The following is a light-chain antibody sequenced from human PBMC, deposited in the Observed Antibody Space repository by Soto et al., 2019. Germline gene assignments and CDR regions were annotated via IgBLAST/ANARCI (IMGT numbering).Light chain of an antibody. Sequence: DIQMTQSPSTLSASVGDRVTITCRASQSISSWLAWYQQIPGKAPKFLISDASSLESGVPSRFSGSGSGTEFTLTISSLQPDDFATYYCQQYNSYPITFVQGTRLEIK. J-gene: IGKJ5*01. CDR1: QSISSW. V-gene: IGKV1-5*01. CDR2: DAS. CDR3: QQYNSYPIT.